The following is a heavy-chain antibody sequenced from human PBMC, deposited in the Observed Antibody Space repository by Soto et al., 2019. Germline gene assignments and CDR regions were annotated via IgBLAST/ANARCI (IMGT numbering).Heavy chain of an antibody. J-gene: IGHJ5*02. D-gene: IGHD2-21*01. CDR1: GFTFSSYN. V-gene: IGHV3-21*06. CDR3: ARERQFVQDWLGP. Sequence: PGGPLRISCAASGFTFSSYNINWVRQAPGKGLELVSAITTGGEYRFYAYSVKGRFTISRDNAKNSAYLEMSSLRVEDKAVYYCARERQFVQDWLGPWGQCTKVTVSS. CDR2: ITTGGEYR.